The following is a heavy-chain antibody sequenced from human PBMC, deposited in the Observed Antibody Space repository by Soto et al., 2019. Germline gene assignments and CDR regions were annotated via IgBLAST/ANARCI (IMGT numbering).Heavy chain of an antibody. CDR3: AKAETDVCSGSYEPNRSDY. CDR1: GFTFSSYA. CDR2: ISGSGGST. Sequence: GWSLRLSCAASGFTFSSYAMSWVRQAPGKGLEWVSAISGSGGSTYYADSVKGRFTISRYSSKNTLYLQMNSLRAEDTAVYYCAKAETDVCSGSYEPNRSDYWGQGTLVTVSS. J-gene: IGHJ4*02. D-gene: IGHD3-10*02. V-gene: IGHV3-23*01.